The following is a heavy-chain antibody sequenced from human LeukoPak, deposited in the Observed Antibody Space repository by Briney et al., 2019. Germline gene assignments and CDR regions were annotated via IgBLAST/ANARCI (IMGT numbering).Heavy chain of an antibody. CDR2: FDPEDGET. J-gene: IGHJ6*02. D-gene: IGHD4/OR15-4a*01. Sequence: ASVKVSCKVSGYTLTELSMHWVRQAPGKGVEGMGGFDPEDGETIYAQKFQGRVTMTEDTSTDTAYMELSSLRSEDTAVYYCAVRGAPTYYYYGMDVWGQGTTVTVSS. V-gene: IGHV1-24*01. CDR1: GYTLTELS. CDR3: AVRGAPTYYYYGMDV.